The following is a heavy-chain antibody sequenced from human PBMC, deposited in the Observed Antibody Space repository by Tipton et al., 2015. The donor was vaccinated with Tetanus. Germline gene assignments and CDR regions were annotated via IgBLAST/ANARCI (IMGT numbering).Heavy chain of an antibody. V-gene: IGHV4-59*01. CDR3: ARDSMSSSGYDKEKTYYYYGMDV. CDR2: IYYSGST. D-gene: IGHD5-12*01. Sequence: TLSLTCTVSGGSINRYYWSWIRQSPGKGLEWIGYIYYSGSTNYNPSLKSRVTISVDTSKNQFSLKLNSVTAADTAVYYCARDSMSSSGYDKEKTYYYYGMDVWGQGTTVTVSS. CDR1: GGSINRYY. J-gene: IGHJ6*02.